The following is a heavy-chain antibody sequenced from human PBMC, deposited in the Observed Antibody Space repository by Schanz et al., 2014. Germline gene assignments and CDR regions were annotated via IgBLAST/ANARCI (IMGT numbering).Heavy chain of an antibody. CDR2: IIPVLNIA. CDR3: ARGRGFYDY. J-gene: IGHJ4*02. CDR1: GGTFSSYT. V-gene: IGHV1-69*02. D-gene: IGHD3-10*01. Sequence: QLQLVQSGAGVKKPGSSVKVSCKLSGGTFSSYTISWMRQAPGQGLEWMGKIIPVLNIATYAQRFQGRVSITADTSTNTAYMELSSLTSEDTAVHYCARGRGFYDYWGQGTLVTVSS.